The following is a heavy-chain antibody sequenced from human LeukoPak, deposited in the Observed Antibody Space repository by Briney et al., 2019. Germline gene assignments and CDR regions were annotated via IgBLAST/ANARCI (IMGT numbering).Heavy chain of an antibody. Sequence: GGSLRLSCAASGFTFSSYGIHWVREAPGKGLEWVGVIWYDGSNKYYADSVKGRFTISRDNSKNTLYLQMNSLRAEDTAVYYCARGGGLDVWGQGATVTVSS. CDR2: IWYDGSNK. CDR1: GFTFSSYG. CDR3: ARGGGLDV. D-gene: IGHD3-16*01. J-gene: IGHJ6*02. V-gene: IGHV3-33*01.